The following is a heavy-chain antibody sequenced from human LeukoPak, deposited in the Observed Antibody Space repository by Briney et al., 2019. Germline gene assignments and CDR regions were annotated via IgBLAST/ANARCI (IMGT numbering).Heavy chain of an antibody. D-gene: IGHD3-16*01. Sequence: GGSLRLSCAASGFIFSNYGMNWVRQAPGKGLEWVGRVKNRGDGMATDYAAPVKGRFIISRDDSKKTVYLQMDSLKTEDTAVYFCTTEYFGGFEYWGQGTLVTVSS. CDR2: VKNRGDGMAT. CDR1: GFIFSNYG. CDR3: TTEYFGGFEY. V-gene: IGHV3-15*07. J-gene: IGHJ4*02.